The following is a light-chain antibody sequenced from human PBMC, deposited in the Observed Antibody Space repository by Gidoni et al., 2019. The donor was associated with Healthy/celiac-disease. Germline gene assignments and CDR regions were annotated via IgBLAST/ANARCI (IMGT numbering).Light chain of an antibody. J-gene: IGLJ2*01. CDR2: DVS. CDR3: SSYTSSSTVV. V-gene: IGLV2-14*01. CDR1: SSDVGGYNY. Sequence: PSVSGSPGQSITISCTGTSSDVGGYNYVAWYQQHPGKAPKLMIYDVSNRPSGVSNRFSGSKSGNTASLTISGLQAEDEADYYCSSYTSSSTVVFGGGTKLTVL.